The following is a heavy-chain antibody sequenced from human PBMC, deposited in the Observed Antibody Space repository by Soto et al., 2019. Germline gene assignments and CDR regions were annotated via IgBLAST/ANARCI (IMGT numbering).Heavy chain of an antibody. CDR1: GYTFTSYG. V-gene: IGHV1-18*01. J-gene: IGHJ4*02. CDR2: ISGYNGNT. CDR3: AIAGAVGGSAPGY. Sequence: QVQLVQSGAEVKKPGASVKVSCKASGYTFTSYGISWVRQAPGQGLEWMGWISGYNGNTNYAQKLQGRVTMTTDTSKSTAYVELRSLSSDDTVVFYCAIAGAVGGSAPGYLGQGTLLTVSS. D-gene: IGHD6-19*01.